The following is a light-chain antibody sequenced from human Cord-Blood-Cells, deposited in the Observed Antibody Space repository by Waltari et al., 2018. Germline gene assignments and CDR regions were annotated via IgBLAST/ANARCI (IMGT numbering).Light chain of an antibody. Sequence: DIVMTQSPDSLAVSLGERATINCKSSQSVLYSSNNKNYLAWYQQKPGQPPQLLIYWATHRDSEVPDRSSGGASGTDYTLPISRLQAEDVVVYYCQLNYSTPYTFGQGTKLEIK. CDR2: WAT. CDR1: QSVLYSSNNKNY. V-gene: IGKV4-1*01. CDR3: QLNYSTPYT. J-gene: IGKJ2*01.